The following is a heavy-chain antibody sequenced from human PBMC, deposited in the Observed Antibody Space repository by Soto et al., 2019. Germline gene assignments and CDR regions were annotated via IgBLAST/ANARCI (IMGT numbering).Heavy chain of an antibody. CDR2: IYYSGST. D-gene: IGHD2-15*01. V-gene: IGHV4-31*03. J-gene: IGHJ4*02. CDR1: GGSIGSGDDY. CDR3: ARVPKYCSGGSCYSSHFDY. Sequence: SETLSLTCTVSGGSIGSGDDYWSWIRQFPGKGLEWIGYIYYSGSTYYNPSLKSRVTISVDTSKNQFSLKLSSVTAADTAVYYCARVPKYCSGGSCYSSHFDYWGQGTLVTVSS.